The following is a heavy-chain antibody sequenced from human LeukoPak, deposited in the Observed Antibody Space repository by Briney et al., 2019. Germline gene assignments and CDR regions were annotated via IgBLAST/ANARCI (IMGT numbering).Heavy chain of an antibody. J-gene: IGHJ4*02. V-gene: IGHV3-21*01. CDR3: ARDGDYDYVWGSYRYLH. Sequence: PGGSLRLSCAASGFTFSSYSMNWVRQAPGKGLEWVSSISSSSSYIYYADSVKGRFTISRDNAKNSLYLQMNSLRAEDTAVYYCARDGDYDYVWGSYRYLHWGQGTLVTVSS. CDR1: GFTFSSYS. D-gene: IGHD3-16*02. CDR2: ISSSSSYI.